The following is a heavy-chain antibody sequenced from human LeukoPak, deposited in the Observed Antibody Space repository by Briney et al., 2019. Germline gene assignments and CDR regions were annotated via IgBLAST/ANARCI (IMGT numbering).Heavy chain of an antibody. D-gene: IGHD2-15*01. J-gene: IGHJ1*01. CDR3: ARGSMSHYCSGGSCDHEYFQH. CDR1: GGSISSYY. Sequence: PSETLSLTCTVSGGSISSYYWSWIRQPPGKGLEWIGYIYYSGSTNYNPSLKSRVTISVDTSKNQFPLKLSSVTAADTAVYYCARGSMSHYCSGGSCDHEYFQHWGQGTLVTVSS. V-gene: IGHV4-59*01. CDR2: IYYSGST.